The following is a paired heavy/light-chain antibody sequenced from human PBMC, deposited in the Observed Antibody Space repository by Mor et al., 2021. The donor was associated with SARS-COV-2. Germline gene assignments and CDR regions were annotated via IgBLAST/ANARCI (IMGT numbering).Heavy chain of an antibody. CDR1: GASISSGDFY. V-gene: IGHV4-30-4*01. CDR2: IYYSGST. D-gene: IGHD4-17*01. J-gene: IGHJ4*02. CDR3: ARVSFGDYDLRYYFDY. Sequence: QVRLQESGPGLVKPSQTLSLTCTVSGASISSGDFYWSWVRQPPGKGLEWIGYIYYSGSTYYNPSLKSRVTISVDTSKNQFSLKMNSVTAADTAVYYCARVSFGDYDLRYYFDYWGQGTLVTVSS.
Light chain of an antibody. V-gene: IGLV2-11*01. CDR2: DVI. CDR3: CSYTGSSVV. J-gene: IGLJ2*01. CDR1: SSDVGAYNY. Sequence: QSALTQPRSVSGSPGQSVTISCTGTSSDVGAYNYVSWYQQHPGKAPKLMIFDVIKRPSGVPDRFSGSKSGNTASLTISGLQAEDEADFYCCSYTGSSVVFGGGTKLTVL.